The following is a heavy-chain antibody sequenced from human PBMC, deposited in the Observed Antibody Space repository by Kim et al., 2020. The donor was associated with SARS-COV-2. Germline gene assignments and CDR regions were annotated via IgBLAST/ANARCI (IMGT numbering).Heavy chain of an antibody. Sequence: GGSLRLSCAASGFTFDDYGMSWVRQAPGKGLEWVSGINWNGGSTGYADSVKGRFTISRDNAKNSLYLQMNSLRAEDTALYHCARDLVGHYYYGMDVWGQGTTVTVSS. CDR2: INWNGGST. CDR3: ARDLVGHYYYGMDV. J-gene: IGHJ6*02. V-gene: IGHV3-20*01. CDR1: GFTFDDYG.